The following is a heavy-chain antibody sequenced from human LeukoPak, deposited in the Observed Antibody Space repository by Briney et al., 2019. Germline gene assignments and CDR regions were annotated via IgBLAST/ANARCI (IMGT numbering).Heavy chain of an antibody. Sequence: PSETLSLTCAVYGGSFSGYYWSWIRQPPGKGLEWIGEINHSGSTNYNPSLKSRVTISVNTSKNQFSLKLSSVTAADTAVYYCARGQTVRAKEWFDPWGQGTLVTVSS. D-gene: IGHD3-10*01. CDR3: ARGQTVRAKEWFDP. CDR1: GGSFSGYY. CDR2: INHSGST. V-gene: IGHV4-34*01. J-gene: IGHJ5*02.